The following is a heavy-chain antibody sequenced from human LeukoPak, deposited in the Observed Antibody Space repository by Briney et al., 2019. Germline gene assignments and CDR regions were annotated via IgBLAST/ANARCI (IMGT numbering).Heavy chain of an antibody. Sequence: GGYLRLSCAASGFTFSSYEMNWVRQATGKGLEWVSYISSSGSTIYYADSVKGRFTISRDNAKNSLYLQVNSLRAEDTAVYYCAGEGGGSNYAGGQGTLVTVSS. CDR1: GFTFSSYE. J-gene: IGHJ4*02. D-gene: IGHD1-26*01. CDR3: AGEGGGSNYA. CDR2: ISSSGSTI. V-gene: IGHV3-48*03.